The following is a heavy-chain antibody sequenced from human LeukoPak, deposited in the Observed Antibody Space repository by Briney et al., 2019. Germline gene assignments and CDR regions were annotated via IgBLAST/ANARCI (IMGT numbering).Heavy chain of an antibody. J-gene: IGHJ6*02. D-gene: IGHD2-15*01. V-gene: IGHV1-69*13. Sequence: SVKVSCKASGGTFSSYAISWVRQAPGQGLEWMGGIIPIFGTANYAQKFQGRVTITADESTSTAYMELSSLRSEDTAVYYCARDPGVVAAEEYYYYGMDVWGQGTTVTVTS. CDR1: GGTFSSYA. CDR3: ARDPGVVAAEEYYYYGMDV. CDR2: IIPIFGTA.